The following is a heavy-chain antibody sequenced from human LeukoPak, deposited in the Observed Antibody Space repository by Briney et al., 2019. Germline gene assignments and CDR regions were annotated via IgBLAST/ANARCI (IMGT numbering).Heavy chain of an antibody. D-gene: IGHD3-3*01. CDR2: IYYSGST. CDR1: GGSISSYY. Sequence: SETLSLTCTVSGGSISSYYWSWIRQPPGKGLEWIGYIYYSGSTNYNPSLKSRVTISVDTSKNQLSLKLSSVTAADTAVYYCARLSKRLDSAIFGVVNPGPDYGMDVWGQGTTVTVSS. J-gene: IGHJ6*02. V-gene: IGHV4-59*08. CDR3: ARLSKRLDSAIFGVVNPGPDYGMDV.